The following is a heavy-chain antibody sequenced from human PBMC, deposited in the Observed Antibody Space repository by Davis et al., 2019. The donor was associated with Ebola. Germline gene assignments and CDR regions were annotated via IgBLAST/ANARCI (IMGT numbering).Heavy chain of an antibody. J-gene: IGHJ5*02. CDR1: GYTFTSYD. CDR2: MNPNSGNT. D-gene: IGHD2-15*01. Sequence: AASVKVSCKASGYTFTSYDINWVRQATGQGLEWMGWMNPNSGNTGYAQKFQGRVTMTRNTSISTAYMDLRSLRSDDTAVYYCARDRWRRTDWFDPWGQGTLVTVSS. V-gene: IGHV1-8*01. CDR3: ARDRWRRTDWFDP.